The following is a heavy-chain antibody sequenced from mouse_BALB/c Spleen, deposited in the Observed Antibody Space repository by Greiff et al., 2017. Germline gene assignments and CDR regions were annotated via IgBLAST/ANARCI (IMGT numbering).Heavy chain of an antibody. D-gene: IGHD1-1*01. Sequence: VKLMESGAELARPGASVKMSCKASGYTFTSYTMHWVKQRPGQGLEWIGYINPSSGYTNYNQKFKDKATLTADKSSSTAYMQLSSLTSEDSAVYYCARGYYGSRGGVPMDYWGQGTSVTVSS. J-gene: IGHJ4*01. CDR1: GYTFTSYT. CDR2: INPSSGYT. V-gene: IGHV1-4*01. CDR3: ARGYYGSRGGVPMDY.